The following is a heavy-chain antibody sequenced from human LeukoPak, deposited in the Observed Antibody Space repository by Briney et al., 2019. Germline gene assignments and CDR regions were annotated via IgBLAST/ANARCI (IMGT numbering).Heavy chain of an antibody. CDR1: GFTFSSYA. Sequence: PGGSLRLSCAASGFTFSSYAMSWVRQAPGKGLEWVSAISGSGGSTYYADSVKGRFTISRDNSKNTLYLQMNSLRAEDTAVYCCAKGRSRRGIAVAGTPFDYWGQGTLVTVSS. J-gene: IGHJ4*02. V-gene: IGHV3-23*01. D-gene: IGHD6-19*01. CDR3: AKGRSRRGIAVAGTPFDY. CDR2: ISGSGGST.